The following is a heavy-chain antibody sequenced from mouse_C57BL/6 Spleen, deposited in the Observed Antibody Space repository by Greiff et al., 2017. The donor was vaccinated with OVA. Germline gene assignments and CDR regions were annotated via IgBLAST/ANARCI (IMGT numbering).Heavy chain of an antibody. V-gene: IGHV1-59*01. D-gene: IGHD3-2*02. CDR2: IDPSDSYT. CDR1: GYTFTSYW. Sequence: QVQLQQSGAELVRPGTSVNLSCKASGYTFTSYWMHWVKQRPGQGLEWIGVIDPSDSYTNYNQKFKGKATLTVDTSSSTAYMQLSSLTSEDSAVYYCARLRVSSGYDYWGQGTTLTVSS. CDR3: ARLRVSSGYDY. J-gene: IGHJ2*01.